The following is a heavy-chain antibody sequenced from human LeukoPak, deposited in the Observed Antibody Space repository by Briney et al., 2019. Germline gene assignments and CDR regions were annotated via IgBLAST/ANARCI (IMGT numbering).Heavy chain of an antibody. CDR1: GGTFSSYA. D-gene: IGHD3-10*01. J-gene: IGHJ3*02. Sequence: SVKVSCKASGGTFSSYAISWVRQAPGQGLEWMGGIIPIFGTANYAQKFQGRVTITADESTSTAYMELSSLRSEDTAVYYCARDQHYYGSGRNAFDIWGQGTMVTVSS. CDR2: IIPIFGTA. V-gene: IGHV1-69*01. CDR3: ARDQHYYGSGRNAFDI.